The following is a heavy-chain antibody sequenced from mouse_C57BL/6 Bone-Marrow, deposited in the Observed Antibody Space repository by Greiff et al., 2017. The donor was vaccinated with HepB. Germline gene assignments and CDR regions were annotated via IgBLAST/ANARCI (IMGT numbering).Heavy chain of an antibody. CDR2: IYPRDGSN. D-gene: IGHD1-1*01. V-gene: IGHV1-78*01. CDR3: ARDYYGSSYGGPWFAY. J-gene: IGHJ3*01. CDR1: GYTFTDHT. Sequence: QVHVKQSDAELVKPGASVKISCKVSGYTFTDHTIHWINQTPEQGLEWIGYIYPRDGSNKYNEKFKGKATLTADKSSSTDYMQLNSLTSEDSAVYCCARDYYGSSYGGPWFAYWGQGTLVTVSA.